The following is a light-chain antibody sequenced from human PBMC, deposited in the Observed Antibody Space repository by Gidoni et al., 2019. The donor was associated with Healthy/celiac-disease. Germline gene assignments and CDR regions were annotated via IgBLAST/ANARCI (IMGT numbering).Light chain of an antibody. CDR2: EGS. CDR1: SSDVGSYNL. Sequence: QSALTQPAPVSGSPGPSLTISCTGTSSDVGSYNLVSWYQQHPGKAPKLMIYEGSKRPSGVSNRFSGSKSGNTASLTISGLQAEDEADYYCCSYAGSSTPVVFGGGTKLTVL. J-gene: IGLJ2*01. V-gene: IGLV2-23*01. CDR3: CSYAGSSTPVV.